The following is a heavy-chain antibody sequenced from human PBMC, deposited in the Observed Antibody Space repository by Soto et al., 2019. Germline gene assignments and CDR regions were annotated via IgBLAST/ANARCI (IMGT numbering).Heavy chain of an antibody. V-gene: IGHV4-4*07. CDR2: VYSIGAT. J-gene: IGHJ6*01. D-gene: IGHD1-20*01. CDR1: GDSVSNYY. CDR3: TKAPNWNYYYCGVDV. Sequence: QVQLQESGPGLVKPSETLSLTCTVSGDSVSNYYWSWLRPPAGRGLEWIGRVYSIGATTYNPTLYRRVTRSVDTSRNQCPLRLSSVPAADTAIYYCTKAPNWNYYYCGVDVWGQGSAVTVSS.